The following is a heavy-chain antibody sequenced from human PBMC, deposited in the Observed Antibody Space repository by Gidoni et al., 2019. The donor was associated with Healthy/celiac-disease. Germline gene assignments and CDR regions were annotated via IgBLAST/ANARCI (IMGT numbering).Heavy chain of an antibody. J-gene: IGHJ5*02. D-gene: IGHD1-26*01. CDR3: APGINWFDP. CDR1: GGSISSSSYY. Sequence: QLQLPESGPGLVKPSETLSLTCTASGGSISSSSYYWGWLRQPPGKGREWIGSLCYSGSTYYNPSLKSRVTISVDTSKNQFSLKLSSVTAADTAVYYCAPGINWFDPWGQGTLVTVSS. V-gene: IGHV4-39*01. CDR2: LCYSGST.